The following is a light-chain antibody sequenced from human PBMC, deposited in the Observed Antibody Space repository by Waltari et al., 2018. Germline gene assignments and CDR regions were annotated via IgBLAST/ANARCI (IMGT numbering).Light chain of an antibody. CDR2: EVS. V-gene: IGLV2-14*01. Sequence: QSALTQPASVSGSPGQSITISCTGTSSDVGGYNYVSWYQQHPGKAPKLMIYEVSNRPSGVSNRFSGSKSGNTASLTISGLQAEDEADYYCSSYTSSSKGVFGGVTKLTVL. CDR3: SSYTSSSKGV. CDR1: SSDVGGYNY. J-gene: IGLJ2*01.